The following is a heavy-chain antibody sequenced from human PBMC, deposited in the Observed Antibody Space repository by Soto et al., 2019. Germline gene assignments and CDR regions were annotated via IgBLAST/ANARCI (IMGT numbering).Heavy chain of an antibody. V-gene: IGHV4-34*01. CDR3: QTKVTTFYDY. D-gene: IGHD4-17*01. CDR1: GGSFSGYY. CDR2: INHSGST. J-gene: IGHJ4*02. Sequence: PSETLSLTCAVYGGSFSGYYWSWIRQPPGKGLEWIGEINHSGSTNYNPSLKSRVTISVDTSKNQFSLKLSSVTAADTAVYYCQTKVTTFYDYWGQGTLVTLSS.